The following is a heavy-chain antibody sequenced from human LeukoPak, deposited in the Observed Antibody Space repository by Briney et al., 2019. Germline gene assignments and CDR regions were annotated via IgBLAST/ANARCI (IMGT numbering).Heavy chain of an antibody. D-gene: IGHD2-15*01. J-gene: IGHJ4*02. CDR2: ISAYNGNT. Sequence: ASVTVSCKASGYTGTSYSLSWVRQAPAQGLEWVGLISAYNGNTNYAQKVKGRVTIPTDTSKSTVYMQLRSLKSDDTAVYYCARDSYCSGGSCYFDYWGQGTLVTVSS. V-gene: IGHV1-18*01. CDR1: GYTGTSYS. CDR3: ARDSYCSGGSCYFDY.